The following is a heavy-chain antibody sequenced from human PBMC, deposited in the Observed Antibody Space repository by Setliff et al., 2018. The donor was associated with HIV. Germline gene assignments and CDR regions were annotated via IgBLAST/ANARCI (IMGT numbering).Heavy chain of an antibody. CDR3: ARARYSGYDWGGFYFDY. J-gene: IGHJ4*02. D-gene: IGHD5-12*01. CDR2: INWNGVST. V-gene: IGHV3-20*04. CDR1: GFTFDDYG. Sequence: PGGSLRLSCAASGFTFDDYGMSWVRQAPGKGLEWVSGINWNGVSTGYADSVKGRFTISRDNAKNSLYLQMNSLRAEDTALYYCARARYSGYDWGGFYFDYWGQGTLVTVSS.